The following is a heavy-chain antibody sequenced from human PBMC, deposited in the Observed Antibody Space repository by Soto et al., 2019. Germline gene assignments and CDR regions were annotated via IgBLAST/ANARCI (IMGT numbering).Heavy chain of an antibody. V-gene: IGHV1-8*01. CDR2: MNPNSGNT. D-gene: IGHD2-15*01. J-gene: IGHJ6*02. Sequence: QVQLVQSGAEVKKPGASVKVSCKASGYTFTSYDINWVRQANGQGLEWMGWMNPNSGNTGYAQKFQGRVTMTRNTSISTAYMELRSLRSEDTDVYYCARCRPGCSGGSCYYYYGMDVWGQGTTVTVSS. CDR1: GYTFTSYD. CDR3: ARCRPGCSGGSCYYYYGMDV.